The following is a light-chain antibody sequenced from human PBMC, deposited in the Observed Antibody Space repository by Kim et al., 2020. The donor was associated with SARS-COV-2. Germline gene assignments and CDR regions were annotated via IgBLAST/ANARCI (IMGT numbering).Light chain of an antibody. Sequence: VALGQTVRITCQGDSLRSYYATWYQQKPGQAPILVIYGKNNRPSGIPDRFSGSSSGNTASLTITGTEAGDEADYYCNSRDSNDNVVFGGGTQLTVL. CDR1: SLRSYY. CDR2: GKN. J-gene: IGLJ2*01. CDR3: NSRDSNDNVV. V-gene: IGLV3-19*01.